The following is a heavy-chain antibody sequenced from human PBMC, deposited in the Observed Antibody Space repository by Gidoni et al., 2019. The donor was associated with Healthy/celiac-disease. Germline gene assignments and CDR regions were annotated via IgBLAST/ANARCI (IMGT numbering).Heavy chain of an antibody. CDR3: ARATPWDYGSGSGVDY. CDR2: SDSDGSTT. V-gene: IGHV3-74*01. J-gene: IGHJ4*02. Sequence: EVQLVESGGGLVQPGGSLRLSCAASGFTFSSYWMHWVRQAPGKGLVLVSRSDSDGSTTRYADSVNGRFTISRDNAKNTLYLQMNSLRAEDTAVYYCARATPWDYGSGSGVDYWGQGTLVTVSS. CDR1: GFTFSSYW. D-gene: IGHD3-10*01.